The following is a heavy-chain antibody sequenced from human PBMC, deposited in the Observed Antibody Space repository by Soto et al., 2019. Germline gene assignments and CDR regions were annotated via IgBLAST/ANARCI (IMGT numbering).Heavy chain of an antibody. Sequence: EVQLGESGGGLVQPGGSLKLSWVASGFSISSSDMHWVRQVMGKGLEWVSTLGTSGDTFYSGSVKGRFTISREAAKNSFHLRMYNLRAEDSVAYYCTIDRHIYRFHYYGMYVSGQGTAVTVS. CDR3: TIDRHIYRFHYYGMYV. CDR1: GFSISSSD. D-gene: IGHD2-21*01. CDR2: LGTSGDT. V-gene: IGHV3-13*01. J-gene: IGHJ6*02.